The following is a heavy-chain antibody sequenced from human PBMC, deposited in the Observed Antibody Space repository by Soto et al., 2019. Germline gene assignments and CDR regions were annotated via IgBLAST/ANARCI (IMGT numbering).Heavy chain of an antibody. Sequence: QVQLQESGPGLVKPSQTLSLTCTVSGGSISSGYYYCTWIRQHPGKGLEWIGYISYSGNTYYNPSLKSRVTXSXDXXKNQFSLKLSSVTAADTAVYYCARESDWPRGYFDSWGQGTLVTVSS. D-gene: IGHD2-21*01. CDR3: ARESDWPRGYFDS. CDR1: GGSISSGYYY. V-gene: IGHV4-31*03. CDR2: ISYSGNT. J-gene: IGHJ4*02.